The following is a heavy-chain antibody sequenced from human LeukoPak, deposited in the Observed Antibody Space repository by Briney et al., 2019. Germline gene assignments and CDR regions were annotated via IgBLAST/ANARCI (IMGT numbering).Heavy chain of an antibody. D-gene: IGHD6-19*01. CDR3: AKAPGYSSGWDYFDY. CDR2: ISYDGSNK. J-gene: IGHJ4*02. Sequence: PGRSLRLSWAASGFTFSSYGMHWVRQAPGKGLEWVAVISYDGSNKYYADSVKDRFTISRDNSKNTLYLQMISLRAEDKAVYYCAKAPGYSSGWDYFDYWGQGTLVTVSS. V-gene: IGHV3-30*18. CDR1: GFTFSSYG.